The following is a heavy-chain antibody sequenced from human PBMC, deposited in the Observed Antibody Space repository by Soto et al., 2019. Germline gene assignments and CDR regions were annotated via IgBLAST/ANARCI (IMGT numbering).Heavy chain of an antibody. Sequence: QVPLVESGGGVVQPGRSLRLSCAASGFTFSSYGMHWVRQAPGKGLEWVAVISYDGSNKYYADSVKGRFTISRDNSKNTLYLQMNSLRAEDTAVYYCAKDGVEMATMGHYFDYWGQGTLVTVSS. J-gene: IGHJ4*02. D-gene: IGHD5-12*01. CDR3: AKDGVEMATMGHYFDY. CDR2: ISYDGSNK. V-gene: IGHV3-30*18. CDR1: GFTFSSYG.